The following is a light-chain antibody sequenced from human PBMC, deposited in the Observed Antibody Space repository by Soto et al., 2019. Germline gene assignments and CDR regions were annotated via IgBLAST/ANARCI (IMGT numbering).Light chain of an antibody. J-gene: IGKJ3*01. V-gene: IGKV3-15*01. Sequence: DIVMTQSPATLSVSPGERATLSCRASQSINTNLAWYQQKPGQAPRLLIYGASTRATVIPARFSGSGSGTEIPLTISSLQADDFAVYYCQQYHHWPPKVTFGPGTRVDI. CDR2: GAS. CDR3: QQYHHWPPKVT. CDR1: QSINTN.